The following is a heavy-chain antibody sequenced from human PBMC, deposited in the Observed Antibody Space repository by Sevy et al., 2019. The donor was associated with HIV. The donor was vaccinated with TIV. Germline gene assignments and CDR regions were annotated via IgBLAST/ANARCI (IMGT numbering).Heavy chain of an antibody. CDR3: ASGKPGYSYHYY. V-gene: IGHV3-74*01. CDR1: GFTFRSYW. Sequence: GGSLRLSCAASGFTFRSYWMHWVRQAPGKGLVWVSRIDSDGNTATYAESVKGRFTNSRDKTKNTLYLQMNSLRLEDTAVYCCASGKPGYSYHYYWGQGTLVTVSS. CDR2: IDSDGNTA. D-gene: IGHD3-16*02. J-gene: IGHJ4*02.